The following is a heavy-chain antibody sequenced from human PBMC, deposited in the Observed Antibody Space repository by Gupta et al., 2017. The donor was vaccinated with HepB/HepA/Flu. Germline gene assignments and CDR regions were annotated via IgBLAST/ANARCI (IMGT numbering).Heavy chain of an antibody. Sequence: EVQLVESGGGLVQPGWSLRLSCAASGFTFSTYWIHWVRQAPGKGLVWVSRINTDGSRTNYADSVKGRVTISRDNAKNTAYLQLDTLRAEDTAVYFCTRGLYYYFDYWGQGTLVTVSS. CDR1: GFTFSTYW. V-gene: IGHV3-74*01. J-gene: IGHJ4*02. CDR3: TRGLYYYFDY. CDR2: INTDGSRT. D-gene: IGHD2-2*02.